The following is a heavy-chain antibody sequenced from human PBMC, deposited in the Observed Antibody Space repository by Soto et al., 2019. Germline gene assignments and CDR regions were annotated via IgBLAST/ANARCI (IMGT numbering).Heavy chain of an antibody. Sequence: PSETLSLTCTVSGGSISSYYWSWIRQPPGKGLEWIGYIYYSGSINYNPSLKSRVTISVDTSKNPFSLKLSSVTAADTAVYYCARVSSQQLFSYYFDYWGQGTLVTVSS. J-gene: IGHJ4*02. CDR2: IYYSGSI. CDR3: ARVSSQQLFSYYFDY. V-gene: IGHV4-59*01. CDR1: GGSISSYY. D-gene: IGHD6-13*01.